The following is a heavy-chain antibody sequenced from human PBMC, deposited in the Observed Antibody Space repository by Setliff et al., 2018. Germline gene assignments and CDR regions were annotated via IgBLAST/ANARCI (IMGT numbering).Heavy chain of an antibody. CDR1: GGSFSDSY. Sequence: TSETLSLTCAVYGGSFSDSYWSWIRQPPGKGLEWIGDINYLGNTNYNPSLKTRVTISVDTSKNQFSLKLVSMTAADTAVYYCARDYGMDVWGQGTTVTVSS. CDR2: INYLGNT. J-gene: IGHJ6*02. CDR3: ARDYGMDV. V-gene: IGHV4-34*01.